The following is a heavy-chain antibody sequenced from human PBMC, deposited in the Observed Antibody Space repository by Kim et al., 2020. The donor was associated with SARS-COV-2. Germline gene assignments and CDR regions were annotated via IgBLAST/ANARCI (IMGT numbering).Heavy chain of an antibody. CDR3: ARVVARGYSSSYYYYYGMDV. D-gene: IGHD6-13*01. Sequence: SETLSLTCTVSGGSISSGSYYWSWIRQPAGKGLEWIGRIYTSGSTNYNPSLKSRVTISVDTSKNQFSLKLSSVTAADTAVYYCARVVARGYSSSYYYYYGMDVWGQGTTVTVSS. J-gene: IGHJ6*02. CDR2: IYTSGST. V-gene: IGHV4-61*02. CDR1: GGSISSGSYY.